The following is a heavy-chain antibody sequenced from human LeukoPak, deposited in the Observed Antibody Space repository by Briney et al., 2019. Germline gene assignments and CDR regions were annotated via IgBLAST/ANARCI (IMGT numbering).Heavy chain of an antibody. CDR3: ARGLPAAMVDY. V-gene: IGHV3-7*03. CDR2: IKLDGSEK. D-gene: IGHD2-2*01. Sequence: PGGSLRLSCVASGFTFGKYWMSWVRQAPGKGLEWVANIKLDGSEKNYVDSVKGRFTISRDNTKNSLYLQMNSLRVEDTAVYYCARGLPAAMVDYWGQGTLVTVSS. J-gene: IGHJ4*02. CDR1: GFTFGKYW.